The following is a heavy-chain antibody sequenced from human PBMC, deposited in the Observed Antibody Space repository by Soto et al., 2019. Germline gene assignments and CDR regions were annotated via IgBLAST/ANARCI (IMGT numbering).Heavy chain of an antibody. CDR1: GGSISSGGYY. CDR3: ARESRGYCSGGSCYSVDY. D-gene: IGHD2-15*01. Sequence: QVQLQESGPGLVKPSQTLSLTCTVSGGSISSGGYYWSWIRQHPGKGLEWIGYIYYSGSTYYNPFRKSRVTTSVDTANNPFSLKLSSLTAADTAVYYCARESRGYCSGGSCYSVDYWGQGTLVTVSS. V-gene: IGHV4-31*03. CDR2: IYYSGST. J-gene: IGHJ4*02.